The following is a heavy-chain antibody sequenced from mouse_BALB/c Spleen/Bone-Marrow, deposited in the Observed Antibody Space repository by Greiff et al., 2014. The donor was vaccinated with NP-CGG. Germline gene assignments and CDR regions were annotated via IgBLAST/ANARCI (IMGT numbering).Heavy chain of an antibody. J-gene: IGHJ2*01. CDR3: NARGDYDFDYFDY. CDR2: IDPENGDT. Sequence: DVKLVESGAELVRSGASVKLSCTASGFNIKDYYMHWVKQRPEQGLEWIGWIDPENGDTEYAPKFQGKATRTADTSSNTAYLQLSSLTSEDTAVYYCNARGDYDFDYFDYWGQGTTLTVSS. D-gene: IGHD2-4*01. V-gene: IGHV14-4*02. CDR1: GFNIKDYY.